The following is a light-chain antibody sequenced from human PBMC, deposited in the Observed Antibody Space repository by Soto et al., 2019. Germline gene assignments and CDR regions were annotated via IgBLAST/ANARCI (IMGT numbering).Light chain of an antibody. J-gene: IGLJ2*01. CDR2: DVS. V-gene: IGLV2-14*01. CDR3: SSYTSSSTPVV. Sequence: QSVLTQPASVSGSPGQSITISCTGTSSDVGGYNYVSWYQQHPGKAPKLMIYDVSNRPSGVSNRFSGSKSGNTASLTISGLQAEDEADYYRSSYTSSSTPVVFGGGTKLTVL. CDR1: SSDVGGYNY.